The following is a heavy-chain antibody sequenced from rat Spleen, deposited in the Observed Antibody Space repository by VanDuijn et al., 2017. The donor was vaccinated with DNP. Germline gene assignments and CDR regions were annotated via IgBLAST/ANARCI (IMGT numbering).Heavy chain of an antibody. V-gene: IGHV5S11*01. J-gene: IGHJ4*01. CDR2: ISTGGGNT. D-gene: IGHD1-5*01. CDR3: ARRGEVHLRYAMDA. CDR1: GFTFSHYY. Sequence: EVQLVESGGGLVQPGRSMKLSCAASGFTFSHYYMAWVRQAPTKGLEWVASISTGGGNTYYRDSVKGRFTISRDNARSTLYLQMDRLRSEETATYYCARRGEVHLRYAMDAWGQGTSVTVSS.